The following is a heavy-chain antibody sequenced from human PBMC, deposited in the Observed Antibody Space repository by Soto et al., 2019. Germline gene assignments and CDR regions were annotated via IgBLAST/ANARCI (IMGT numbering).Heavy chain of an antibody. J-gene: IGHJ5*02. Sequence: QVQLQESGPGLVKPSQTLSLTCTVSGGSISSGGYYWSWIRQHPGKGLEWIGYIYYSGSTYYNPSLKSRVTISVDTSKTQFPLKLSSVTAADTAVYYCARGTLLWFGELSYWFDPWGQGTLVTVSS. V-gene: IGHV4-31*03. D-gene: IGHD3-10*01. CDR1: GGSISSGGYY. CDR2: IYYSGST. CDR3: ARGTLLWFGELSYWFDP.